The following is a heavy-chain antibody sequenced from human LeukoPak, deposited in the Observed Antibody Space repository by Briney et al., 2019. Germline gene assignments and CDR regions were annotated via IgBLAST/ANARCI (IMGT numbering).Heavy chain of an antibody. J-gene: IGHJ4*02. CDR1: GYAFSSFA. Sequence: ASVKVSCKTSGYAFSSFAIAWVRQAPGQGLEWMGWISTYTNTNAAQKFQGRVTMTTDTSTSTAYMELTSMRSEDTAVYYCARCYDFWTGYFDYWGQGTRVTVSS. CDR2: ISTYTNT. D-gene: IGHD3-3*01. V-gene: IGHV1-18*01. CDR3: ARCYDFWTGYFDY.